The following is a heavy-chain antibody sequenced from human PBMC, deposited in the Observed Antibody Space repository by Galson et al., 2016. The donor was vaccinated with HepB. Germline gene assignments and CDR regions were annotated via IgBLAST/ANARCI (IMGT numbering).Heavy chain of an antibody. V-gene: IGHV4-34*01. CDR3: ARNRLPSGPYYYYGLDV. Sequence: ETLSLTCAVYGGSFSGYYWTWIRQPPGKGLEWIGEINHSGSANYSPSLKSRVTISVDTSKSQFSLNLSSVTAADTAVYYCARNRLPSGPYYYYGLDVWGQGTTVTVSS. J-gene: IGHJ6*02. CDR2: INHSGSA. D-gene: IGHD1-14*01. CDR1: GGSFSGYY.